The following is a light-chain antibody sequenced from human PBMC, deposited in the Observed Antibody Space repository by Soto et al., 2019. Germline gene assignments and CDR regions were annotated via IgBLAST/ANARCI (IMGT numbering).Light chain of an antibody. V-gene: IGLV2-14*01. Sequence: QSALTQPASVSGSPGQTITISCTGNSSDVGGYNYLSWYQQHPGKAPKVMIYEVSNRPSGVSNRFSGSKSGNTASLTISGAQAEDEADYFCSSYTTSGTPVFGGGTKLTVL. CDR2: EVS. CDR1: SSDVGGYNY. CDR3: SSYTTSGTPV. J-gene: IGLJ3*02.